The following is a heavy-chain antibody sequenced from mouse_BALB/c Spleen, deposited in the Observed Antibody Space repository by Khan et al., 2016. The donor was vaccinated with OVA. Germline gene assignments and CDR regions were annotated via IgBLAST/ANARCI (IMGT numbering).Heavy chain of an antibody. CDR3: AREEALYYFDY. Sequence: VELVESGAELVRPGTSVKLSCKTSGYIFTSYWIHWVKKRSGQGLEWIARIYPGTDNTYYSEKFKDKATLTADKSSSTAYLQLSSLKSEDSAVFFCAREEALYYFDYWGQGTTLTVSS. CDR2: IYPGTDNT. J-gene: IGHJ2*01. D-gene: IGHD3-2*02. CDR1: GYIFTSYW. V-gene: IGHV1-76*01.